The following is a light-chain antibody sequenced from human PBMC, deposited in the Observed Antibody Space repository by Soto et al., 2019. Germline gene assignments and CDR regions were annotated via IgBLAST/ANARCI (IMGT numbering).Light chain of an antibody. V-gene: IGKV3D-15*01. CDR1: QSVSGN. CDR3: QQYNNWPPT. CDR2: GAS. J-gene: IGKJ1*01. Sequence: EIVMTQSPATLSVSPGERATLSCRASQSVSGNLAWYQQKPGQAPRLLIYGASTRATGIPARFSGSVSGTEITLTISSLQSEDFAVYYCQQYNNWPPTFGQGTKVEIK.